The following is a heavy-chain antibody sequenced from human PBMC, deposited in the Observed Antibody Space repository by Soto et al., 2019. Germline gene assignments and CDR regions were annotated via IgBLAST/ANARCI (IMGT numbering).Heavy chain of an antibody. Sequence: GSLRLSSAASGFTFGIYDMHWVRQATGKGLEWVSTINTAGDTYSPGSVKGRFTISRENAKNSLYLQMNSLRVDDTAVYFCVRGRDSGLYYFDSWGQGTLVTVSS. V-gene: IGHV3-13*01. J-gene: IGHJ4*02. D-gene: IGHD2-21*01. CDR2: INTAGDT. CDR3: VRGRDSGLYYFDS. CDR1: GFTFGIYD.